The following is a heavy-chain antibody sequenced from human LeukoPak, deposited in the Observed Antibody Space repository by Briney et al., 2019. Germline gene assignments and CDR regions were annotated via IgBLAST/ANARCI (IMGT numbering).Heavy chain of an antibody. D-gene: IGHD2-15*01. J-gene: IGHJ4*02. Sequence: PETPCDTRTVSGGSVTSYYSSWIRQPPGKGLEWIGYIYYNGGTNYYPSLKSRITISLDTSKNQFSLRLSSVTAADTAVYYCAGGGDKAKTGYWGQGTLVTVSS. V-gene: IGHV4-59*08. CDR2: IYYNGGT. CDR1: GGSVTSYY. CDR3: AGGGDKAKTGY.